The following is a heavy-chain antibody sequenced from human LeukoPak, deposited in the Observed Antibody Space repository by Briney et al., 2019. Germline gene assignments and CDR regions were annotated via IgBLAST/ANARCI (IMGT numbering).Heavy chain of an antibody. J-gene: IGHJ4*02. CDR1: GGSISSSNW. V-gene: IGHV4-4*02. CDR3: AREGRSSSGDFDY. Sequence: SETLSLTCAVSGGSISSSNWWSWVRQPPGKGLEWIGEIYHSGSTNYNPSLKSRVTISADKSKNQFSLKLSSVTAADTAVYYCAREGRSSSGDFDYWGQGTLVTVSS. D-gene: IGHD6-13*01. CDR2: IYHSGST.